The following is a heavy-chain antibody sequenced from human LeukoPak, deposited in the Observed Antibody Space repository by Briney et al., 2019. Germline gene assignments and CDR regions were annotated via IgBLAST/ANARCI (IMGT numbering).Heavy chain of an antibody. CDR1: GFSVSTNY. Sequence: PGGSLGLSCAASGFSVSTNYMSWVRQAPGQGLECVSVLSSGDTTYYADSVKGRFTISRDYSKNTLYLQMNDLRVEDTAVYYCAGRGDSSGYWGSLDYWGQGTLVTVSS. CDR3: AGRGDSSGYWGSLDY. D-gene: IGHD3-22*01. J-gene: IGHJ4*02. V-gene: IGHV3-66*01. CDR2: LSSGDTT.